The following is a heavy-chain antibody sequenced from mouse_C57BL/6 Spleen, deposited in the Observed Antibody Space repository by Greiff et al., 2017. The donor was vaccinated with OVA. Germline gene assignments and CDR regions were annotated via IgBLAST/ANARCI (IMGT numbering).Heavy chain of an antibody. J-gene: IGHJ1*03. V-gene: IGHV1-55*01. Sequence: QVQLQQPGAELVKPGASVKMSCKASGYTFTSYWITWVKQRPGQGLEWIGDIYPGSGSTNYNEKFKSKATLTVDTSSSTAKMQLRSLTSEDSAVYFCSRSTSYGSSYGYFDVWGTGTTVTVSS. CDR1: GYTFTSYW. CDR3: SRSTSYGSSYGYFDV. CDR2: IYPGSGST. D-gene: IGHD1-1*01.